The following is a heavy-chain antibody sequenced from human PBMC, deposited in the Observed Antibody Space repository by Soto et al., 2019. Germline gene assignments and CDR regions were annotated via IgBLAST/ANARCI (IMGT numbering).Heavy chain of an antibody. D-gene: IGHD5-12*01. CDR2: TSSGSIL. CDR1: GFSFSSYE. V-gene: IGHV3-48*03. J-gene: IGHJ4*02. Sequence: GGSLRLSCXVSGFSFSSYEMSWVRQAPGKGLEWVSYTSSGSILYYADSVKGRFTISRDTAKSSLYLQMNSLRAEDTAVYYCARVGYGGYGADYWGQGTLVTVSS. CDR3: ARVGYGGYGADY.